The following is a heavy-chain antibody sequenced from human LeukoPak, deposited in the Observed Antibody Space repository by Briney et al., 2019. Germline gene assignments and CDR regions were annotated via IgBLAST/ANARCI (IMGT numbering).Heavy chain of an antibody. CDR3: ASGPHYDIYTRDY. D-gene: IGHD3-9*01. CDR1: GFTFSDYY. J-gene: IGHJ4*02. CDR2: ISSSGSTI. V-gene: IGHV3-11*04. Sequence: GGSLRLSCAASGFTFSDYYMSWIRQAPGKGLEWVSYISSSGSTIYYAGSVKGRFTISRDNAKNSLYLQMNSLRAEDTAVYYCASGPHYDIYTRDYWGQGTLVTVSS.